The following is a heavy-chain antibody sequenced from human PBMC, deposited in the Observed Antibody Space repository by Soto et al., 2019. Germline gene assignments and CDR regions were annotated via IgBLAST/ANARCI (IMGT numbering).Heavy chain of an antibody. J-gene: IGHJ3*01. CDR1: GYNFSKSW. CDR2: IYLGDSDT. Sequence: GESLKISCKGSGYNFSKSWIRWVRQMPGKGLEWMGIIYLGDSDTRYSPSFQGQVIISADKSVSTAYLQWSSLKASDTAMYYCARHFFDSSVHYGAGAFDVWGQGTLVTVSS. V-gene: IGHV5-51*01. D-gene: IGHD3-22*01. CDR3: ARHFFDSSVHYGAGAFDV.